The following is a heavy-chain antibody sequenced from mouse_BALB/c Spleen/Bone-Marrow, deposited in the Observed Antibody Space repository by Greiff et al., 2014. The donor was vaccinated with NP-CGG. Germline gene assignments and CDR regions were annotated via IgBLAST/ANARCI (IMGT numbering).Heavy chain of an antibody. Sequence: VQLKESGGGLVQPGGSLRLSCATSGFTFTDYFMTWVRQPPGKALEWLGFIRNKANGYTTEYSESVKGRFTISRNNSQSILYLQMNTLRAEDSATYYCARGYYDDYWGQGTTLTVSS. CDR3: ARGYYDDY. CDR1: GFTFTDYF. V-gene: IGHV7-3*02. CDR2: IRNKANGYTT. D-gene: IGHD2-4*01. J-gene: IGHJ2*01.